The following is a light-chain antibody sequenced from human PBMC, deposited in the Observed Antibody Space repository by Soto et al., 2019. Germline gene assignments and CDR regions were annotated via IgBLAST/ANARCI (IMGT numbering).Light chain of an antibody. J-gene: IGKJ1*01. CDR2: DAS. CDR3: QQRSNGPPWT. CDR1: QSVSSY. V-gene: IGKV3-11*01. Sequence: IVGTQSPSTLSVSPWETASLSCIASQSVSSYLAWYQQKPGQAPRLLIYDASNRATGIPARFSGSGSGTDFTLTISSLEPEDFAVYYCQQRSNGPPWTFGQGTKVDIK.